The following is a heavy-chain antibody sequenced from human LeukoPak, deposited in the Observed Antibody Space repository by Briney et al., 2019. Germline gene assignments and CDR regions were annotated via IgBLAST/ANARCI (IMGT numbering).Heavy chain of an antibody. J-gene: IGHJ4*02. D-gene: IGHD2-15*01. CDR1: GGSISSGGYS. V-gene: IGHV4-30-2*01. CDR3: AAVVVAAPVY. CDR2: IYHSGST. Sequence: SETLSLTCAVSGGSISSGGYSWSWIRQPPRKGLEWIGYIYHSGSTYYNPSLKSRVTISVDRSKNQFSLKLSSVTAADTAVYYCAAVVVAAPVYWGQGTLVTVSS.